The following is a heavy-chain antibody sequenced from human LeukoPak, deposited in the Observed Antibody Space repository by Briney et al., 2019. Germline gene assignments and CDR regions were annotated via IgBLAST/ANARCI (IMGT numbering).Heavy chain of an antibody. CDR2: IIPILGIA. J-gene: IGHJ5*02. Sequence: ASVKVSCKASGGTFSSYAISWVRQAPGQGLEWMGRIIPILGIANYAQKFQGRVTITADKSTSTAYMELSSLRSEDTAVYYCARDSDRDCSSTSCHRVGNWFDPWGQGTLVTVSS. CDR1: GGTFSSYA. V-gene: IGHV1-69*04. D-gene: IGHD2-2*01. CDR3: ARDSDRDCSSTSCHRVGNWFDP.